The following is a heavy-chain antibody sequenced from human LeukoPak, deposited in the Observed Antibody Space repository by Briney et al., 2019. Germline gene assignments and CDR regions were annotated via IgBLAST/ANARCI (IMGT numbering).Heavy chain of an antibody. J-gene: IGHJ4*02. CDR3: AKDRRGQLLYYFDY. D-gene: IGHD2-2*01. Sequence: GGSLRLSCAASGFTFDDYAMHWVRQAPGKGLEWVSGISWNSGSIGYADSVKGRFTISRDNAKNSLYPQMNSLRAEDTALYYCAKDRRGQLLYYFDYWGQGTLVTVSS. CDR1: GFTFDDYA. CDR2: ISWNSGSI. V-gene: IGHV3-9*01.